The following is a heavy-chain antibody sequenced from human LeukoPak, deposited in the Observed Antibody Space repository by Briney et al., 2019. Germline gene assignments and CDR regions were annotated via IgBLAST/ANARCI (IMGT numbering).Heavy chain of an antibody. D-gene: IGHD1-26*01. V-gene: IGHV3-21*01. Sequence: GGSLRLSCAAFGFTFSSYSMNWVRQAPGKGLEWVSSISSSSSYIYYADSVKGRFTISRDNAKNSLYLQMNSLRAEDTAVYYCARENGATHFDYWGQGTLVTVSS. J-gene: IGHJ4*02. CDR3: ARENGATHFDY. CDR1: GFTFSSYS. CDR2: ISSSSSYI.